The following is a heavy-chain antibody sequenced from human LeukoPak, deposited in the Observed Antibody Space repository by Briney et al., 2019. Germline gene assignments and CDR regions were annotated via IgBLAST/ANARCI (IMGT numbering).Heavy chain of an antibody. CDR2: IKQDGSDI. CDR1: GFTFSNYL. D-gene: IGHD3-22*01. V-gene: IGHV3-7*03. CDR3: AKAPLNYDSSGYYFFDY. Sequence: GGSLRLSCAASGFTFSNYLMSWVRQAPGKGLEWVANIKQDGSDIYYVDSVKGRFTISRDNSKNTLYLQMNSLRAEDTAVYYCAKAPLNYDSSGYYFFDYWGQGALVTVSS. J-gene: IGHJ4*02.